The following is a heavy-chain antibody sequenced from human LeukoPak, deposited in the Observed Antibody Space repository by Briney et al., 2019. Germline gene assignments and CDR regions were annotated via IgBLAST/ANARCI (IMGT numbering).Heavy chain of an antibody. Sequence: GGSLRLSCAASGFTFSSYAMSWVRQAPGKGLEWVSAISGSGGSTYYADSVKGRFTISRDNSKNTLYLQMNSLRAEDTAVYYCARPRVGYCSGGSCYPYYFDYWGQGTLVTVSS. CDR2: ISGSGGST. V-gene: IGHV3-23*01. CDR1: GFTFSSYA. CDR3: ARPRVGYCSGGSCYPYYFDY. D-gene: IGHD2-15*01. J-gene: IGHJ4*02.